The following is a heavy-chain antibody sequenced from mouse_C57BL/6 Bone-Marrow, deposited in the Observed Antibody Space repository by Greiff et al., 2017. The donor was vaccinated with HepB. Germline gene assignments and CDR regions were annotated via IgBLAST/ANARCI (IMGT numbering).Heavy chain of an antibody. J-gene: IGHJ3*01. CDR3: ARDYGNYVAY. Sequence: VQRVESGAELVKPGASVKLSCKASGYTFTSYWMHWVKQRPGQGLEWIGMIHPNSGSTNYNEKFKSKATLTVDKSSSTAYMQLSSLTSEDSAVYYCARDYGNYVAYWGQGTLVTVSA. V-gene: IGHV1-64*01. D-gene: IGHD2-1*01. CDR1: GYTFTSYW. CDR2: IHPNSGST.